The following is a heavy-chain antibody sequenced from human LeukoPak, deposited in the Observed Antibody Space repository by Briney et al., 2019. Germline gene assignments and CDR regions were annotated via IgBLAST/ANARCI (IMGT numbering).Heavy chain of an antibody. J-gene: IGHJ4*02. D-gene: IGHD6-6*01. V-gene: IGHV4-4*07. Sequence: SETLSLTCTVSGGSISSYYWSWVRQPAGKGLEYIGLVYTHGGTNYNPSLKSRVTMSLDTSTNQFSLKLSSVTAADTAVYYCARRALEENYFDYWGQGTLVTVSS. CDR1: GGSISSYY. CDR3: ARRALEENYFDY. CDR2: VYTHGGT.